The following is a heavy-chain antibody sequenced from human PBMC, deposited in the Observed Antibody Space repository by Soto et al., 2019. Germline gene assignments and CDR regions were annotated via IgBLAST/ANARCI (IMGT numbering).Heavy chain of an antibody. Sequence: QVQLQESGPGLVKSSETLSLICFVSGEALGSGQSYWNWIRQAPGKGLEWIGQTFVTGATKYSASLTSRVTMSVNTSKSQISLTLTSAPAADSATYFCASGRADSAGSSFGRRMDVCGQGPTVTVSS. J-gene: IGHJ6*01. CDR1: GEALGSGQSY. CDR2: TFVTGAT. D-gene: IGHD3-10*01. CDR3: ASGRADSAGSSFGRRMDV. V-gene: IGHV4-61*01.